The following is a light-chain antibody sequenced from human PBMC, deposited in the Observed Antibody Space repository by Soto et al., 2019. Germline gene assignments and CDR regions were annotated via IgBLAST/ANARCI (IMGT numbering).Light chain of an antibody. J-gene: IGKJ3*01. CDR2: AAS. CDR1: QGISSY. V-gene: IGKV1-9*01. Sequence: DIQLTQSPSFLSASVGDRVPIPCRASQGISSYLAWYQQKPGKAPKLLIYAASTLQSGVPSRFSGSGSGTEFTLTISSLQPEDFATYYCQQLNSYLPFTFGPGTKVDIK. CDR3: QQLNSYLPFT.